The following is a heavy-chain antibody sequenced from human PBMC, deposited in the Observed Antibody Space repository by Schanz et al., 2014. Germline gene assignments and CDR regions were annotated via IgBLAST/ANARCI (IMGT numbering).Heavy chain of an antibody. D-gene: IGHD3-10*01. CDR1: GFNFITFA. V-gene: IGHV3-23*04. CDR3: ARAPPLVRGIAGWFGP. J-gene: IGHJ5*02. CDR2: IGGDASRT. Sequence: EVHLVESGGGLVQPGGSLRLSCAASGFNFITFAMSWVRQAPGKGPEWVSAIGGDASRTYYADSVKGRFTISRDNSKSHLYPKIKARGAAAPAVYYGARAPPLVRGIAGWFGPWGQGSLVTVSS.